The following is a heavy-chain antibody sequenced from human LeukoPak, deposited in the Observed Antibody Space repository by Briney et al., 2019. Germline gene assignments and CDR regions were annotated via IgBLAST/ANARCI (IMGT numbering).Heavy chain of an antibody. CDR3: ARDGGDCSGGSCYKGDFDY. CDR1: GFTFSSYS. D-gene: IGHD2-15*01. Sequence: GGSLRLSCAASGFTFSSYSMNWVRQAPGEGLEWVSSISSSSSYIYYADSVKGRFTISRDNAKNSLYLQMNSLRAEDTAVYYCARDGGDCSGGSCYKGDFDYWGQGTLVTVSS. CDR2: ISSSSSYI. J-gene: IGHJ4*02. V-gene: IGHV3-21*01.